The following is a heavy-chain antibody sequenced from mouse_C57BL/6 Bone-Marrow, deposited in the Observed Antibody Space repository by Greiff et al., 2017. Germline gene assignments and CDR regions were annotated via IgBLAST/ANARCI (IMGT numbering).Heavy chain of an antibody. CDR2: IDPANGDT. Sequence: VHVKQSGAELVRPGASVKLSCTASGFNIKDDYMHWVKQRPEQGLEWIGWIDPANGDTEYASTFQGKATITAATSSKQTYLQLSSLTAEDTAVYYCTTQLGSAYWGQGTLVTVSA. J-gene: IGHJ3*01. D-gene: IGHD4-1*02. CDR1: GFNIKDDY. V-gene: IGHV14-4*01. CDR3: TTQLGSAY.